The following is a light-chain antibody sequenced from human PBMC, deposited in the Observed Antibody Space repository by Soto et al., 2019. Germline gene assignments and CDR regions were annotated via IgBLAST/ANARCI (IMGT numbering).Light chain of an antibody. CDR1: QSVSSY. CDR2: DAS. V-gene: IGKV3-11*01. Sequence: EIVLTQSPATLSLSPGERATLSCRASQSVSSYLAWYQQKPGQAPRLLIYDASNRATGIPAMFTGSGSGTDFTLTISSLEPEDFAVYYCQQRSNWHPWIGPGTKVDIK. J-gene: IGKJ3*01. CDR3: QQRSNWHPW.